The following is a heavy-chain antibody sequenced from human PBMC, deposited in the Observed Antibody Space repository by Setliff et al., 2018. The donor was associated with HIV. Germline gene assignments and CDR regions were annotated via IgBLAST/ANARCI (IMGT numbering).Heavy chain of an antibody. Sequence: PGGSLRLSCAASGFTFSSYAVHWVRQAPGNGLEWVAVKSFDGSNKYYANYVKGRFTISGDNSKNTLYLQMNSLREDDTAVYYCARVRSGGYSRAWYAPGAYWGRGTRVTVS. D-gene: IGHD6-19*01. V-gene: IGHV3-30*04. CDR2: KSFDGSNK. CDR1: GFTFSSYA. J-gene: IGHJ4*02. CDR3: ARVRSGGYSRAWYAPGAY.